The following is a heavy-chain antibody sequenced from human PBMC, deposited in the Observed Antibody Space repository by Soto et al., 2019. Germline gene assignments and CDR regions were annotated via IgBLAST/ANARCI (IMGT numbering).Heavy chain of an antibody. J-gene: IGHJ4*02. CDR3: ARGDGHDPLLAGFDY. CDR1: GGTFSSYA. Sequence: ASVKVSCKASGGTFSSYAISWVRQAPGQGLEWMGGIIPIFGTANYAQKFQGRVTITADESTSTAYMELSSLRSEDTAVYYCARGDGHDPLLAGFDYWGQGTLVTVSS. V-gene: IGHV1-69*13. CDR2: IIPIFGTA. D-gene: IGHD2-15*01.